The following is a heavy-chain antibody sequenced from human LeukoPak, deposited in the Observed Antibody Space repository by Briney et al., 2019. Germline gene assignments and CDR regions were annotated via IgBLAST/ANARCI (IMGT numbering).Heavy chain of an antibody. CDR2: ISYSGST. CDR1: GGSISSYY. CDR3: ARAPERWYSYGSYTYYYMDV. D-gene: IGHD5-18*01. J-gene: IGHJ6*03. Sequence: PSETLSLTCTVSGGSISSYYWSWIRQPPGKGLEWIGSISYSGSTNYNPSLESRVTISVDTSKNRISLKLRSVTAADTTVYYCARAPERWYSYGSYTYYYMDVWGKGTTVTVSS. V-gene: IGHV4-59*01.